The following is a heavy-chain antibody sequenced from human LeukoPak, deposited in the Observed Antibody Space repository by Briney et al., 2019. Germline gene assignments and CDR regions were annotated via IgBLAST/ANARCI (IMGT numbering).Heavy chain of an antibody. D-gene: IGHD5-24*01. CDR2: ISSSSSYI. J-gene: IGHJ3*02. Sequence: PGGSLRLSCAASGFTFSSYSMNWVRQAPGKGLEWVSSISSSSSYIYYADSVKGRFTISRDNAKNSLYLQMNSLRAEDTAVYYCARGPHRDGSAFDISGQGTMVTVSS. CDR1: GFTFSSYS. CDR3: ARGPHRDGSAFDI. V-gene: IGHV3-21*01.